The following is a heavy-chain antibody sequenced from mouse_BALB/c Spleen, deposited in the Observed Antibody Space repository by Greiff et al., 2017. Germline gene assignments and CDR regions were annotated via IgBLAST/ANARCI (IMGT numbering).Heavy chain of an antibody. CDR1: GFTFSDYY. J-gene: IGHJ3*01. Sequence: EVKLMESGGGLVKPGGSLKLSCAASGFTFSDYYMYWVRQTPEKRLEWVATISDGGSYTYYPDSVKGRFTISRDNAKNNLYLQMSSLKSEDTAMYYCARGYDYASFAYWGQGTLVTVSA. CDR3: ARGYDYASFAY. CDR2: ISDGGSYT. V-gene: IGHV5-4*02. D-gene: IGHD2-4*01.